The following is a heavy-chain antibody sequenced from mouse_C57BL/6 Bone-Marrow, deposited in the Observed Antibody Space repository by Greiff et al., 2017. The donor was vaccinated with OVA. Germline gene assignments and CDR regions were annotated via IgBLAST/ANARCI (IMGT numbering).Heavy chain of an antibody. V-gene: IGHV1-55*01. CDR3: ARGGDYDGFAY. D-gene: IGHD2-4*01. CDR1: GYTFTSYW. CDR2: IYPGSGST. J-gene: IGHJ3*01. Sequence: QVHVKQPGAELVKPGASVKMSCKASGYTFTSYWITWVKQRPGQGLEWIGDIYPGSGSTNYNEKFKSKATLTVDTSSSTAYMQLSSLTSEDSAVYYCARGGDYDGFAYWGQGTLVTVSA.